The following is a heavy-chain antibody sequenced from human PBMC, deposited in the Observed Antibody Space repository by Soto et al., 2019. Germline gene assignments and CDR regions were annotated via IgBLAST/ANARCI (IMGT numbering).Heavy chain of an antibody. CDR2: IYPGDSDT. D-gene: IGHD3-22*01. CDR3: ARRPEYCDRPGSFDI. J-gene: IGHJ3*02. CDR1: GYSFTSYW. Sequence: GESLKISCKGSGYSFTSYWIGWVRQMPGKGLEWMGIIYPGDSDTRYSPSFQGQVTISADKSISTAYLQWSSLKASDTAMYYCARRPEYCDRPGSFDIWGQGTMVTVSS. V-gene: IGHV5-51*01.